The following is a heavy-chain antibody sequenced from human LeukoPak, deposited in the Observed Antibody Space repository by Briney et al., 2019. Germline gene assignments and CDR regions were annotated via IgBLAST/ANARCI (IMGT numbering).Heavy chain of an antibody. D-gene: IGHD3-10*01. CDR2: ISYDGSNK. J-gene: IGHJ4*02. CDR3: AKDRPDYYGSGYVDY. CDR1: GFTFSSYA. Sequence: GGSLSLSCAASGFTFSSYAMHWVRQAPGKGLEWVAVISYDGSNKYYADSVKGRFTISRDNSKNTLYLQMNSLRAEDTAVYYCAKDRPDYYGSGYVDYWGQGTLVTVSS. V-gene: IGHV3-30*04.